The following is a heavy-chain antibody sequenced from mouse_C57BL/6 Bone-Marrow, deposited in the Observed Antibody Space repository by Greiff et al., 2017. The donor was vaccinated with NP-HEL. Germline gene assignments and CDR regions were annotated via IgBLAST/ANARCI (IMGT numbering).Heavy chain of an antibody. V-gene: IGHV4-1*01. Sequence: AAAAVDFSRYWMSWVRRAPGKGLEWIGEINPDSSTINYAPSLKDKFIISRDNAKNTLYLQMSKVRSEDTALYYCAPYYYGSSSVLYWYFDVWGTGTTVTVSS. CDR3: APYYYGSSSVLYWYFDV. D-gene: IGHD1-1*01. CDR1: AVDFSRYW. CDR2: INPDSSTI. J-gene: IGHJ1*03.